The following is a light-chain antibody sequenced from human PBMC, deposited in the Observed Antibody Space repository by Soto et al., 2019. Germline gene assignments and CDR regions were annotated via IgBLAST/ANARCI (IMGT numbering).Light chain of an antibody. CDR2: EVS. CDR3: SSYRKYNSWV. V-gene: IGLV2-14*01. Sequence: QSVLTQPASVSGSPGQSITISCTGSSSDVGGFDHVSWYQQHSGKAPKFLIFEVSNRPSGISNRFSGSKSGNTASLTISGLQAEDEADYYCSSYRKYNSWVFGGGTKVTVL. J-gene: IGLJ3*02. CDR1: SSDVGGFDH.